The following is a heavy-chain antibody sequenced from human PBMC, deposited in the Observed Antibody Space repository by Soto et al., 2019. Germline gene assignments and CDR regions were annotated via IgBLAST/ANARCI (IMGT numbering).Heavy chain of an antibody. CDR2: IWPDGNDK. CDR1: GFTFSTFA. CDR3: VRGSSCSNGVRYNLGWFGP. J-gene: IGHJ5*02. D-gene: IGHD2-8*01. V-gene: IGHV3-33*01. Sequence: PGWCMALSCTASGFTFSTFALHWVRQAPGKGLEWVAIIWPDGNDKYYADSVKGRFTISSDNSKNMLSLQMNSLRAEDTAVYYCVRGSSCSNGVRYNLGWFGPWGQGTLVTVSS.